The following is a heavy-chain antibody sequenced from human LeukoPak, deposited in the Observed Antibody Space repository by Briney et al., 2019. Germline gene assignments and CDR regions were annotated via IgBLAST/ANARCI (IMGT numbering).Heavy chain of an antibody. D-gene: IGHD6-13*01. CDR3: ARGQFGSSRFYFDY. CDR2: IYPSGST. Sequence: SETLSLTCTISGGSISSYYWSWIRQPAGQGLEWIGRIYPSGSTNYNPSPKSRFTMSLDTPKNQFSLKMASVTAADTAVYYCARGQFGSSRFYFDYWGQGTLVTVSS. J-gene: IGHJ4*02. V-gene: IGHV4-4*07. CDR1: GGSISSYY.